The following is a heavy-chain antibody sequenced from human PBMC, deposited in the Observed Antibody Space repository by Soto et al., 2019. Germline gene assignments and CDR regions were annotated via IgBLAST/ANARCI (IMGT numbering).Heavy chain of an antibody. CDR2: INPNSGGT. Sequence: ASVKVSCKASGYTFTGYYMHWVRQAPGQGLEWMGWINPNSGGTNYAQKFQGWVTMTRDTSISTAYMELSRLRSDDTAVYYCARGPLDSTTVTTMTPLAFDPWGQGTLVTVSS. CDR3: ARGPLDSTTVTTMTPLAFDP. D-gene: IGHD4-17*01. V-gene: IGHV1-2*04. J-gene: IGHJ5*02. CDR1: GYTFTGYY.